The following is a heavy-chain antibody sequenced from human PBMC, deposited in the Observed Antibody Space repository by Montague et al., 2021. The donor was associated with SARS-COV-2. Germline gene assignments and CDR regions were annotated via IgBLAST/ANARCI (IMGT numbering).Heavy chain of an antibody. CDR2: IYNSGST. CDR1: GGSISSYS. Sequence: SETLSLTCTVSGGSISSYSWTWIRQPPGKGLEWIGYIYNSGSTNYNPSLTSRVTISVDTSKNQFSLKLSSVAAADTAVYYCARVGRVRSWSEVAFDIWGQGTLVTVSS. CDR3: ARVGRVRSWSEVAFDI. D-gene: IGHD6-13*01. V-gene: IGHV4-59*12. J-gene: IGHJ3*02.